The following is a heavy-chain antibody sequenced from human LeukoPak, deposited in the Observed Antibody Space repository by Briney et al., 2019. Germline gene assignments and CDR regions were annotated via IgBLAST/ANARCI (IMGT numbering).Heavy chain of an antibody. D-gene: IGHD6-19*01. V-gene: IGHV1-2*02. CDR3: ARDRGRIAVAVDFDY. J-gene: IGHJ4*02. CDR2: INPNSGGT. CDR1: GYTFTGYY. Sequence: ASVKVSCKASGYTFTGYYMHWVRQAPGQGLEWMGWINPNSGGTNYAQKFQGRVTMTRDTSISTAYMELSRLRSDGTAVYYCARDRGRIAVAVDFDYWGQGTLVTVSP.